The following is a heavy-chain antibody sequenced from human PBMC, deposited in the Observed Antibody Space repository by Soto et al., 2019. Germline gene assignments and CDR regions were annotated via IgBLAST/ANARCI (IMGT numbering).Heavy chain of an antibody. CDR1: GYTFTSYG. CDR3: ARTTYGDYDYYYYYMDV. V-gene: IGHV1-18*01. J-gene: IGHJ6*03. D-gene: IGHD4-17*01. Sequence: QVQLVQSGAEVKKPGASVKVSCKASGYTFTSYGISWVRQAPGQGLEWMGWISAYNGNTNYAQKLQGRDTMTTDTSTSTAYMELRSLRSDDTAVYYCARTTYGDYDYYYYYMDVWGKGTTVTVSS. CDR2: ISAYNGNT.